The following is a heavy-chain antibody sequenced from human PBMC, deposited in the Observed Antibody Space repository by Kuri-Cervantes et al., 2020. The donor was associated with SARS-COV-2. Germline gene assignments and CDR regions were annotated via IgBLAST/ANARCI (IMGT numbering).Heavy chain of an antibody. CDR1: GFPFSASA. CDR3: AREDPGAGGALD. J-gene: IGHJ4*02. D-gene: IGHD3-16*01. CDR2: IKQDGSEK. V-gene: IGHV3-7*01. Sequence: GGSLRLSCEVSGFPFSASAIHWVRQAPGKGLEWVANIKQDGSEKYYVDSVKGRFTISRDNAKNSLYLQMNSLRAEDTAVYYCAREDPGAGGALDWGQGTLVTVSS.